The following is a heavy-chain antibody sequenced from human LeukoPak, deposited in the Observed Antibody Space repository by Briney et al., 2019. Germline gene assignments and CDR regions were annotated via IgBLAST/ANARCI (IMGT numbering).Heavy chain of an antibody. D-gene: IGHD3-10*01. Sequence: SETLSLTCTVSGGSISSGGYYWSWIRQHPGKGLEWIGYIYYSGSTYYNPSLKSRVTISVDTSKNQFSLKLSSVTAADTAVYYCARAMVRGVIGHYYGMDVWGKGTTATVSS. CDR3: ARAMVRGVIGHYYGMDV. J-gene: IGHJ6*04. CDR2: IYYSGST. CDR1: GGSISSGGYY. V-gene: IGHV4-31*03.